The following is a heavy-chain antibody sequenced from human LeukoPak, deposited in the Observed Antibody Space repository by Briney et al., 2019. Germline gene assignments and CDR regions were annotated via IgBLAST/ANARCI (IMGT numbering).Heavy chain of an antibody. CDR1: GFTFSNAW. CDR3: TTEVVAMIVVAHDNWFDP. V-gene: IGHV3-15*01. D-gene: IGHD3-22*01. CDR2: IKSKTDGGTT. Sequence: GGSLRLSCAASGFTFSNAWMSWVRQAPGKGLEWVGRIKSKTDGGTTDYAAPEKGRFTISRDDSKNTLYLQMNSLKTEDTAVYYCTTEVVAMIVVAHDNWFDPWGQGTLVTASS. J-gene: IGHJ5*02.